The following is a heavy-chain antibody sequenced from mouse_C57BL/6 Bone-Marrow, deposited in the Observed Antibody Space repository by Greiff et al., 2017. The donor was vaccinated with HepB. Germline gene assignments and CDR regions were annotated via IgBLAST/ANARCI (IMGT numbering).Heavy chain of an antibody. CDR2: ISSGGSYT. CDR1: GFTFSSYG. CDR3: ARKLPYYYAMDY. Sequence: EVKVVESGGDLVKPGGSLKLSCAASGFTFSSYGMSWVRQTPDKRLEWVATISSGGSYTYYPDSVKGRFTISRDNAKNTLYLQMSSLKSEDTAMYYCARKLPYYYAMDYWGQGTSVTVSS. D-gene: IGHD2-1*01. J-gene: IGHJ4*01. V-gene: IGHV5-6*01.